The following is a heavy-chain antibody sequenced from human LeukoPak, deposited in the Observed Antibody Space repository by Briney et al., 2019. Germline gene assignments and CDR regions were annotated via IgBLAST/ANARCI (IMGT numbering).Heavy chain of an antibody. V-gene: IGHV3-48*04. CDR1: GFTFSSYS. Sequence: QPEGSLGLSCAASGFTFSSYSMNWVRQAPGKGLEWVSYISSSSSTIYYADSVKGRFTVSRDNAKNSLYLQMNSLRAEDTAVYYCAKELRPNDNWGQGTMVTVSS. J-gene: IGHJ3*02. D-gene: IGHD2-15*01. CDR3: AKELRPNDN. CDR2: ISSSSSTI.